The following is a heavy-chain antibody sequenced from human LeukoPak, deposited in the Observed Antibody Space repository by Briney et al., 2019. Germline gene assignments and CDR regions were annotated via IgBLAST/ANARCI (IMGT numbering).Heavy chain of an antibody. CDR2: INHSGST. CDR1: GGSFSGYY. D-gene: IGHD3-22*01. CDR3: ARLKDYDSSGYPYWYFDL. J-gene: IGHJ2*01. Sequence: SETLSLTCAVYGGSFSGYYWSWIRQPPGKGLEWIEEINHSGSTNYNPSLKSRVTISVDTSKNQFSLKLSSVTAADTAVYYCARLKDYDSSGYPYWYFDLWGRGTLVTVSS. V-gene: IGHV4-34*01.